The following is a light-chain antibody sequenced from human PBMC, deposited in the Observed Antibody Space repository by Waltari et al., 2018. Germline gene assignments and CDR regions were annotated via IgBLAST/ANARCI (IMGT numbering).Light chain of an antibody. J-gene: IGLJ2*01. CDR1: SSDVGGYNY. V-gene: IGLV2-14*01. CDR3: SSYTSSTYPVV. CDR2: EVT. Sequence: QSALTQPASVSGSPGQSVTISCTGTSSDVGGYNYVSWYQQHPANAPKLMIYEVTHRPSGVSNRFSGSKSGNTASLTISGLQAEDEADYYCSSYTSSTYPVVFGGGTKLTVL.